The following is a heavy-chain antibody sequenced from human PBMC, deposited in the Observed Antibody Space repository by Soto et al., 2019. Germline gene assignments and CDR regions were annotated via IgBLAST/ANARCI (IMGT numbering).Heavy chain of an antibody. V-gene: IGHV1-69*12. Sequence: QVQLVQSGAEVKKPGSSVKVSCKASGGTFSSYAISWVRQAPGQGLEWMGGIIPIFGTANYAQKFQGRVTISADESTSTAYMELSILRSEDPAVYYCYSSSQATSSQFDLWGRGSLVTVSS. CDR3: YSSSQATSSQFDL. J-gene: IGHJ2*01. CDR1: GGTFSSYA. D-gene: IGHD6-13*01. CDR2: IIPIFGTA.